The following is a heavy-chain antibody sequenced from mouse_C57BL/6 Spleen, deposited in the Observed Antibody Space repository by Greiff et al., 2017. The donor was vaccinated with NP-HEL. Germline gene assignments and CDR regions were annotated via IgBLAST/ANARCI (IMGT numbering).Heavy chain of an antibody. D-gene: IGHD1-1*01. V-gene: IGHV5-17*01. CDR3: ARGAVVPLDY. Sequence: EVNVVESGGGLVKPGGSLKLSCAASGFTFSDYGMHWVRQAPEKGLEWVAYISSGSSTIYYADTVKGRFTISRDNAKNTLFLQMTSLRSEDTAMYYCARGAVVPLDYWGQGTTLTVSS. CDR1: GFTFSDYG. J-gene: IGHJ2*01. CDR2: ISSGSSTI.